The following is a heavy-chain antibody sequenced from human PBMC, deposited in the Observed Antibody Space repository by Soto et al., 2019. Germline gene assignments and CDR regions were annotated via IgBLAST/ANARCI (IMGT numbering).Heavy chain of an antibody. V-gene: IGHV1-69*12. Sequence: QVQLVQSGAEMKKPGSSVKVSCKASGDTFSSSTISWVRQAPGQGLEWMGGIIPFFGTTTYAQKFQGRVTITAAESPSTAYRQLRSLRSEDTAVYDCSRICVVYGFLSGYSGWFETWGQGTLVTVSS. CDR1: GDTFSSST. CDR2: IIPFFGTT. J-gene: IGHJ5*02. D-gene: IGHD3-3*01. CDR3: SRICVVYGFLSGYSGWFET.